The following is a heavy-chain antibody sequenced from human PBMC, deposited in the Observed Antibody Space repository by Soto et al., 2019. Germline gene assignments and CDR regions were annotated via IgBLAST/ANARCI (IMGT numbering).Heavy chain of an antibody. CDR3: ASDKDRLQLGGNYYYILDV. V-gene: IGHV1-69*12. CDR2: IMPIFRTP. D-gene: IGHD5-12*01. Sequence: QVQLEQSGAEVKKPGSSVKVSCKASGGTFSNSAISWVRQAPGQGLEWMGGIMPIFRTPDYAQKFQGRVTITADESTSTAHMELRGLRSDDTAVYYCASDKDRLQLGGNYYYILDVWGQGTTVTVSS. J-gene: IGHJ6*02. CDR1: GGTFSNSA.